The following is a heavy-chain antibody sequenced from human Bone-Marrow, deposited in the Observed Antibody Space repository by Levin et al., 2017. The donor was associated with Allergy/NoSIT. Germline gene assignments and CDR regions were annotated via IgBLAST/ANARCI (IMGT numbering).Heavy chain of an antibody. CDR3: ARGATDYYFDY. J-gene: IGHJ4*02. D-gene: IGHD5-12*01. CDR1: GGSFSGYY. V-gene: IGHV4-34*01. Sequence: SQTLSLTCAVYGGSFSGYYWSWIRQPPGKGLEWIGEINHSGSTNYNPSLKSRVTISVDTSKNQFSLKLSSVTAADTAVYYCARGATDYYFDYWGQGTLVTVSS. CDR2: INHSGST.